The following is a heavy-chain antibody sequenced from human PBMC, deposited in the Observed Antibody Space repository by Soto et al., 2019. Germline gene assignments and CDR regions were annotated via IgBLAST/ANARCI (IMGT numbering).Heavy chain of an antibody. CDR2: ISASGST. CDR1: GGSIGTYY. V-gene: IGHV4-4*07. D-gene: IGHD6-6*01. Sequence: PSETLSLTCTVSGGSIGTYYWTWIRQSAGQGLEYIGRISASGSTNYSPSLRTRVTMSVDSSKNQFSLRLTSVTAADTAIYYCAKGIPTRPGCFDPWGQGTLVTVSS. CDR3: AKGIPTRPGCFDP. J-gene: IGHJ5*02.